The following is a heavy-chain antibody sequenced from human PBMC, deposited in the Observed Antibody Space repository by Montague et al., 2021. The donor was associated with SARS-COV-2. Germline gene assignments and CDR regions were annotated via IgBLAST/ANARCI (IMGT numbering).Heavy chain of an antibody. D-gene: IGHD6-6*01. CDR2: IYYSGST. J-gene: IGHJ2*01. V-gene: IGHV4-31*03. Sequence: TLSLTCTVSGGSISSGGYYWSWLRQHPGKGLEWIGYIYYSGSTYYNPSLKSRVTISVDTSKNQFSLKLSSVTAADTAEYYCARLRSSSNWYFDLWGRGTLVTVSS. CDR3: ARLRSSSNWYFDL. CDR1: GGSISSGGYY.